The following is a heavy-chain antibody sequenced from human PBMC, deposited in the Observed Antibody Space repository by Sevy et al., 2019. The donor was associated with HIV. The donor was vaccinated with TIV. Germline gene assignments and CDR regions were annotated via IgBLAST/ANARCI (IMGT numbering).Heavy chain of an antibody. V-gene: IGHV1-18*01. CDR1: GYTFTSYG. J-gene: IGHJ1*01. CDR2: ISAYNGNT. CDR3: ARDHSSEGDFYLQH. Sequence: ASVKVSCKASGYTFTSYGISWVRQAPGQGLEWMGWISAYNGNTNYAQKLQGRVTMTTDTSTSTAYMELTSLRSDDTAVYYCARDHSSEGDFYLQHWGQGTMVTVSS. D-gene: IGHD3-22*01.